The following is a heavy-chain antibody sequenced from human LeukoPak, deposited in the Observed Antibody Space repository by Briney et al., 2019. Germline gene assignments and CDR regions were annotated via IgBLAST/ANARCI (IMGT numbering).Heavy chain of an antibody. D-gene: IGHD1-26*01. Sequence: GGSLRLSCAASGFTFSSYWMSWVRQAPGKGLEWVANIKQDGSEKYYVDSVKGRFTISRDNAKNSLYLQMNSLRAEDTAVYYCARDLYSGSYLGPFDYWGQGTLVTVSS. CDR3: ARDLYSGSYLGPFDY. CDR2: IKQDGSEK. J-gene: IGHJ4*02. CDR1: GFTFSSYW. V-gene: IGHV3-7*01.